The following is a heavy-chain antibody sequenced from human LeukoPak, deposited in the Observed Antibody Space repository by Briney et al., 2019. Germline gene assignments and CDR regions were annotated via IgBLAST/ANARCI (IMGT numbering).Heavy chain of an antibody. J-gene: IGHJ4*02. CDR1: GFTFSGYS. Sequence: GGSLRLSCAASGFTFSGYSMNWVRQAPGKGLEWVAYIRSSGSPIYYRDSVKGRFTISRDNAKNALYLQMNSLRAEDTAVYYCARDLAYYYDSSYDWGQGTLVTVSS. CDR3: ARDLAYYYDSSYD. D-gene: IGHD3-22*01. V-gene: IGHV3-48*04. CDR2: IRSSGSPI.